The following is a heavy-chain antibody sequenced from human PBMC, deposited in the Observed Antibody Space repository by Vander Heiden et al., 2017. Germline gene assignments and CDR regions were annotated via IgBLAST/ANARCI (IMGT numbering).Heavy chain of an antibody. CDR3: AKYCSSTSCP. J-gene: IGHJ4*02. Sequence: QVQLVESGGGVVQPGRSLRLSCPASGFTFSSYGMHWVRQAPGKGLEWVAVISYDGSNKYYADSVKGRFTISRDNSKNTLYLQMNSLRAEDTAVYYCAKYCSSTSCPWGQGTLVTVST. D-gene: IGHD2-2*01. V-gene: IGHV3-30*18. CDR2: ISYDGSNK. CDR1: GFTFSSYG.